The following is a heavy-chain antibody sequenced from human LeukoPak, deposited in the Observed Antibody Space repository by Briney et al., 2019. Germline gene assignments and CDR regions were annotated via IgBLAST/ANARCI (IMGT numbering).Heavy chain of an antibody. D-gene: IGHD1-14*01. CDR1: GFTFGDYA. J-gene: IGHJ3*02. CDR3: TRDYHIHDAFDI. V-gene: IGHV3-49*03. Sequence: GESLKISCTASGFTFGDYAMSRFRQAPGKGLEWVGFIRSKAYGGTTEYAASVKGRFTISRDDSKSIAYLQMNSLKTEDTAVYYCTRDYHIHDAFDIWGQGTMVTVSS. CDR2: IRSKAYGGTT.